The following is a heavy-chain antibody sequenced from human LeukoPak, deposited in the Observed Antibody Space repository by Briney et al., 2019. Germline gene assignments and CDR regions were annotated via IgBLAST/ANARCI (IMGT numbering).Heavy chain of an antibody. J-gene: IGHJ4*02. Sequence: GPSLRPVQPASGFTVADSTTRWVRQEAGEGLGWHSLISWDGGSTYYADSVKGRFTISRDNSKTSLYLQMNSLRTEDTALYYCAKNGILEWLPHGGGYLDYWGQGTLVTVSS. D-gene: IGHD3-3*01. CDR2: ISWDGGST. CDR1: GFTVADST. V-gene: IGHV3-43*01. CDR3: AKNGILEWLPHGGGYLDY.